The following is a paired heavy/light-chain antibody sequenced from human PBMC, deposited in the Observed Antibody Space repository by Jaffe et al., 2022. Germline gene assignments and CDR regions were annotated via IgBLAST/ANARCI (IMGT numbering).Heavy chain of an antibody. J-gene: IGHJ4*02. CDR3: ARDHFLVTYYVGSFDS. CDR1: GFSFRSYG. D-gene: IGHD3-10*02. V-gene: IGHV3-30*02. CDR2: TRYDGNMA. Sequence: QVQLVESGGGVVQPGGSLRLSCAASGFSFRSYGIHWVRQAPGKGLEWVAFTRYDGNMAYYADSVKGRFTLSRDNSKNTVLLQMNSLRAADTAVYYCARDHFLVTYYVGSFDSWGQGTLVTVSS.
Light chain of an antibody. CDR2: GVS. CDR1: QSLSASY. J-gene: IGKJ1*01. CDR3: QQYGGTSPT. Sequence: EIVLTQSPGTLSLSPGERATLSCRASQSLSASYLAWYQQKPGQAPRLLINGVSSRAAGIPDRFSGSGSGTDFTLTISRLEPGDFAVYYCQQYGGTSPTFGQGTNVEIK. V-gene: IGKV3-20*01.